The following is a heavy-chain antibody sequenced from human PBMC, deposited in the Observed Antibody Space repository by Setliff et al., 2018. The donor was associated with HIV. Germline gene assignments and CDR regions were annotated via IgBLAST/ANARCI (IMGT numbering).Heavy chain of an antibody. CDR1: GGSIDPYY. D-gene: IGHD1-26*01. J-gene: IGHJ5*01. CDR3: AKSPVGANGWFDS. V-gene: IGHV4-4*07. CDR2: LYSRGST. Sequence: SETLSLTCTVSGGSIDPYYWSWIRQPAGKGLEWIGRLYSRGSTTYNPSLRSRATMSADTSKNLFSLKLRSVTAADTAVYYCAKSPVGANGWFDSWGQGVLVTVSS.